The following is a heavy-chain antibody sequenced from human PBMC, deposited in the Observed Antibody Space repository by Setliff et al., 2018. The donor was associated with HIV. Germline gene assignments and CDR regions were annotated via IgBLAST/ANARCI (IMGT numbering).Heavy chain of an antibody. J-gene: IGHJ6*02. D-gene: IGHD1-26*01. CDR2: ISSSGTNI. CDR1: GFTFSDYY. CDR3: AKDRYYCSDWLHLHYFGMDV. Sequence: GGSLRLSCAASGFTFSDYYMSWIRQAPGKGLEWVSYISSSGTNIYYVDSGKGRFTISRDNAKNSLYLQMNSLRAEDTAVYYCAKDRYYCSDWLHLHYFGMDVWGRGTTVTAP. V-gene: IGHV3-11*04.